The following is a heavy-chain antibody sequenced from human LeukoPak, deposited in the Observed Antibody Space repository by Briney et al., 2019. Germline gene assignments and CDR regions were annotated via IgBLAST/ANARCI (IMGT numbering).Heavy chain of an antibody. CDR3: ARVPTNSWYNWFDP. CDR1: GFTVSSNY. CDR2: IYSGGST. D-gene: IGHD2-8*01. J-gene: IGHJ5*02. V-gene: IGHV3-53*01. Sequence: GGSLRLSCAASGFTVSSNYLNWVRQAPGKGLEWVSVIYSGGSTYYADSVKGRFTISRDNSRNTLYLQMNSLRAEDTAIYYCARVPTNSWYNWFDPWGQGTLVTVSS.